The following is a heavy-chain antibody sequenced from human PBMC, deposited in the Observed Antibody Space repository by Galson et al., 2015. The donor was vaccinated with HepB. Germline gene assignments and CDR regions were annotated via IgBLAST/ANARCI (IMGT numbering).Heavy chain of an antibody. J-gene: IGHJ1*01. Sequence: SLRLSCAASGFTFSSYVMHWVRQAPGKGLEYVSAIRSNGNLTYYADSVKGRFTISRDNSKSTMYLQMSSLRAEDTAVYYCVKGFYYDTSGYSEYFHHWGQGTLVTVSS. D-gene: IGHD3-22*01. CDR3: VKGFYYDTSGYSEYFHH. CDR2: IRSNGNLT. CDR1: GFTFSSYV. V-gene: IGHV3-64D*09.